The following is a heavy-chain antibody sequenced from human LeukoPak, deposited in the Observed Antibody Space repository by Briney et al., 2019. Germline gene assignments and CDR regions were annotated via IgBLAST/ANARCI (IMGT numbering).Heavy chain of an antibody. D-gene: IGHD3-16*01. CDR3: ARGVSDKY. Sequence: SETLSLTCAVYGGSFSGYYWSWIRQPPGKGLEWIGEINHSGSTNYNPSLKSRVAISVDTSKSQFSLKLSSVTAADTAVYYCARGVSDKYWGQGTLFTASS. J-gene: IGHJ4*02. V-gene: IGHV4-34*01. CDR1: GGSFSGYY. CDR2: INHSGST.